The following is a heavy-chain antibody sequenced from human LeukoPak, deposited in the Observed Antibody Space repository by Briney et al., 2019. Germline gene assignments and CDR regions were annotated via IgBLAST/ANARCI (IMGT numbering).Heavy chain of an antibody. CDR2: IYYSGST. Sequence: KTSETLSLTCTVSGGSISSYYWSWIRQPPGKGLEWIGYIYYSGSTNYNPSLKSRVTISVATSKNQFSLKLSSVTAADTAVYYCARDSAGYYYYYGMDVWGQGTTVTVSS. CDR3: ARDSAGYYYYYGMDV. J-gene: IGHJ6*02. CDR1: GGSISSYY. V-gene: IGHV4-59*01.